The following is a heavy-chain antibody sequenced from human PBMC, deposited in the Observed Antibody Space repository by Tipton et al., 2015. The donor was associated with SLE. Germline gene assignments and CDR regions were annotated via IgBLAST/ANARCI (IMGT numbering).Heavy chain of an antibody. J-gene: IGHJ2*01. D-gene: IGHD2-15*01. V-gene: IGHV3-53*04. CDR1: GFTVSSNY. Sequence: QLVQSGGGLVQPGGSLRLSCAASGFTVSSNYMSWVRQAPGKGLEWVSVIYSGGSTYYADSVKGRFTISRDNSKNALYLQMNSLRAEDSAVYYCARVGYCSVCISLYGSFDLWGRGTLVTVSS. CDR2: IYSGGST. CDR3: ARVGYCSVCISLYGSFDL.